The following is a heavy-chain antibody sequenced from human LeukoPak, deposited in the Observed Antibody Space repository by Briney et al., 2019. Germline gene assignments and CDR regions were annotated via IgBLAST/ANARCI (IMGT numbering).Heavy chain of an antibody. J-gene: IGHJ4*02. V-gene: IGHV4-31*03. CDR3: ARDIWDHTGIAVAGTYDY. CDR1: RGSISSGGHY. CDR2: TYFTGST. Sequence: SETLSLTCNVSRGSISSGGHYWSWIRQRPGKGLEWMGYTYFTGSTYYNPSLQSRLIISADTSMTQFSLRLRSVTAADPAVYYCARDIWDHTGIAVAGTYDYWGQGTLVTVSS. D-gene: IGHD6-19*01.